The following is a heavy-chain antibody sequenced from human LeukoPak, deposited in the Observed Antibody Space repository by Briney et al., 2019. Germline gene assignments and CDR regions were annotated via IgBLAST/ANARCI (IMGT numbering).Heavy chain of an antibody. J-gene: IGHJ4*02. CDR1: GYTLTGYY. CDR3: ARERAVQGYCSGGSCYINDY. V-gene: IGHV1-2*06. D-gene: IGHD2-15*01. Sequence: GASVKVSCKASGYTLTGYYMHWVRHDPGQGLEWMGRIDPNSGGTKYAQKFQGRVTMTRDTSISTAYMELSRLRSDDTAVYYCARERAVQGYCSGGSCYINDYWGQGTLVTVSS. CDR2: IDPNSGGT.